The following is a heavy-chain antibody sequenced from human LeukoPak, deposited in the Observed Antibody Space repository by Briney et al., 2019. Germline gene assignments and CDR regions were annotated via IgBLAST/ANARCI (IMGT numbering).Heavy chain of an antibody. V-gene: IGHV3-23*01. D-gene: IGHD2-2*01. CDR2: INDRGIAT. CDR3: ARDTRGESDY. J-gene: IGHJ4*02. CDR1: GFTFSNYA. Sequence: GGSLRLSCAASGFTFSNYAMSWVRQAPGKGLEWVSTINDRGIATYYADSVKGRFTISRDNAKNSLYLQMNSLRAEDTAVYYCARDTRGESDYWGQGTLVTVSS.